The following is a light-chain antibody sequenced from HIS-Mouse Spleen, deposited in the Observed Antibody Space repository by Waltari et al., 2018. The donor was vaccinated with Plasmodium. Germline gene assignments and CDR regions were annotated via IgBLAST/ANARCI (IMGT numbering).Light chain of an antibody. CDR1: QSVSSN. V-gene: IGKV3-15*01. Sequence: EIVMTQSPATLSVSPGERATISCRASQSVSSNLSWYQQKPGQAPRLLIYGASTRATGIPARFSGSGSGTEFTLTISSLQSEDFAVYYCQQYKNWSFTFGPGTKV. CDR2: GAS. J-gene: IGKJ3*01. CDR3: QQYKNWSFT.